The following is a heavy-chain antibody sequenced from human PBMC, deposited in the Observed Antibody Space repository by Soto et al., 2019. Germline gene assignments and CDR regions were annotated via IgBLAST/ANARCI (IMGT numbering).Heavy chain of an antibody. CDR1: GFTFSSYA. CDR2: ISYDGSNK. Sequence: PGGSLRLSCAASGFTFSSYAMHWVRQAPGKGLEWVAVISYDGSNKYYADSVKGRFTISRDNSKNTLYLQMNSLRAEDTAVYYCAILVVQTPLMDVWGQGTTVTVSS. V-gene: IGHV3-30-3*01. D-gene: IGHD2-2*01. CDR3: AILVVQTPLMDV. J-gene: IGHJ6*02.